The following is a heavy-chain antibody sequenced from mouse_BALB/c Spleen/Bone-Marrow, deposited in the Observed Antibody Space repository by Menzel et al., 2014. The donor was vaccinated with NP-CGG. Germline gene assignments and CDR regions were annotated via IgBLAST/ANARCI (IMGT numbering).Heavy chain of an antibody. V-gene: IGHV1-87*01. CDR1: GYTFTSYW. Sequence: QVQLQQSGAELARPGASVKLSCKASGYTFTSYWMQRVKQRPGQGLEWIGAIYPGDGDTRYTQKFKGKATLTADKSSSTAYMQLSSLASEDSAVYYCARDYRYYAMDYWGQGTSVTVSS. J-gene: IGHJ4*01. CDR2: IYPGDGDT. D-gene: IGHD2-14*01. CDR3: ARDYRYYAMDY.